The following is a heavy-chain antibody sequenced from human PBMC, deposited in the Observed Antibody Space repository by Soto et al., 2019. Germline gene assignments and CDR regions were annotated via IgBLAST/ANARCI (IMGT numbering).Heavy chain of an antibody. CDR2: IIPIFGTA. D-gene: IGHD3-3*01. Sequence: ASVKVSCKASGSTFSSYAISWVRQDPGQGLEWMGGIIPIFGTANYAQKFQGRVTITADKSTSTAYMELSSLRSEDTAVYYCARAYAHYDFWSGYSPLYYYFDYWGQGTLVTVSS. J-gene: IGHJ4*02. CDR3: ARAYAHYDFWSGYSPLYYYFDY. V-gene: IGHV1-69*06. CDR1: GSTFSSYA.